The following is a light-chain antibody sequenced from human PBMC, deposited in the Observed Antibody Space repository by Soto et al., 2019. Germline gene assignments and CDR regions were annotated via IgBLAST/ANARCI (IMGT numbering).Light chain of an antibody. J-gene: IGKJ1*01. CDR1: QSVTSNY. V-gene: IGKV3-20*01. CDR3: QHYVTSLTT. CDR2: GAS. Sequence: EIVLTQSPGTLSLSPGERATLYCGASQSVTSNYLAWYQQKPGQAPRLLIFGASIRVTGIPDRFIGSGSGTHFTLTISRLEPEDFAVYYCQHYVTSLTTFGQGTKVDIK.